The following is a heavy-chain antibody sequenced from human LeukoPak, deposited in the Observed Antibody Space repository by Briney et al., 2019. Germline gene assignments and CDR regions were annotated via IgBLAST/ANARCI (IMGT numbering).Heavy chain of an antibody. CDR3: ARVLTGIAAAGTDAFDV. CDR1: GFTFSSYS. D-gene: IGHD6-13*01. J-gene: IGHJ3*01. CDR2: ISSSNSYI. V-gene: IGHV3-21*01. Sequence: GGSLRLSCAASGFTFSSYSMNWVRQAPGKGLEWVSSISSSNSYIYNADSVKGRSTISRDNAKNSLYLQMNSLRAEDTAVYYCARVLTGIAAAGTDAFDVWGQGTTVTVSS.